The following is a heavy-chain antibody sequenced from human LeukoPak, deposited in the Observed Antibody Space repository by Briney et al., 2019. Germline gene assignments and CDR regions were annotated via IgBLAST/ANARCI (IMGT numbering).Heavy chain of an antibody. V-gene: IGHV1-3*03. CDR1: GYTFTSYA. Sequence: GSVKVSCKASGYTFTSYAMHWVRQAPGQRLEWMGWINAGNGNTKYSQEFQGRVTITRDTSASTAYMELSSLRSEDMAVYYCARRAGAYSHPYDYWGQGTLVTVSS. D-gene: IGHD4/OR15-4a*01. CDR2: INAGNGNT. J-gene: IGHJ4*02. CDR3: ARRAGAYSHPYDY.